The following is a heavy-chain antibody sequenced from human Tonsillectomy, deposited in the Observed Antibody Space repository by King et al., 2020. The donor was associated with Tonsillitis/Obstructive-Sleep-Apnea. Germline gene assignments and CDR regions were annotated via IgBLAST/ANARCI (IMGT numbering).Heavy chain of an antibody. CDR1: GGSFSGYY. Sequence: VQLQQWGAGLLKPSETLSLTCAVYGGSFSGYYWSWIRQPPGKGLEWIGEIDHSGSTNYNPSLKSRVTVSADTSKNQFSLNLRSVTAADTAVYFCAREITTDAFDIWGQGTMVTVSS. D-gene: IGHD3-3*01. V-gene: IGHV4-34*01. CDR3: AREITTDAFDI. CDR2: IDHSGST. J-gene: IGHJ3*02.